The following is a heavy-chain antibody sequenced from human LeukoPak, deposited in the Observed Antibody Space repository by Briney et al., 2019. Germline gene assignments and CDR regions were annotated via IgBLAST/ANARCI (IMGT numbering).Heavy chain of an antibody. CDR1: GYTFTSYP. V-gene: IGHV7-4-1*02. Sequence: ASVKVSCKASGYTFTSYPLNWVRQAPGQGLEWMGWINTDTRNPTYAQGFRGRIVFSLDTSVSTAYLQISSLKAEDTAVYYCAREGYSSSWATDYYYYMDVWGKGTTVTVSS. CDR3: AREGYSSSWATDYYYYMDV. CDR2: INTDTRNP. D-gene: IGHD6-13*01. J-gene: IGHJ6*03.